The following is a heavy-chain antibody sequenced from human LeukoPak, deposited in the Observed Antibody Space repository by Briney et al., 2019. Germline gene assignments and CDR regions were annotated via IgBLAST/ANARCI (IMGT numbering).Heavy chain of an antibody. J-gene: IGHJ5*02. D-gene: IGHD4/OR15-4a*01. CDR3: ARGGARRWFDP. CDR1: GGSISSYY. CDR2: IYYSGST. Sequence: SEPLSLTCTVSGGSISSYYWSWIRQPPGKGLEWIGYIYYSGSTNYNPSLKSRVTTSVDTSKNQFSLKLSSVTAADTAVYYCARGGARRWFDPWGQGTLVTVSS. V-gene: IGHV4-59*01.